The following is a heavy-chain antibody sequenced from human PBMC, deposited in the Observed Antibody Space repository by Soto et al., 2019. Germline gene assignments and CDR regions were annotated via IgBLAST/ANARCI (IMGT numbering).Heavy chain of an antibody. Sequence: ELQLLESVGDYVQPGGSLRLSCAASGFNFNKYAMNWVRQAPGKGLEWDSVVSGSGRITHDADSVKGRFNVSRDNSKNTLWLQMNALRVEDTAVYYCAKGDSSSSSQFDFWGRGTLVTVSS. CDR2: VSGSGRIT. CDR1: GFNFNKYA. D-gene: IGHD2-2*01. CDR3: AKGDSSSSSQFDF. V-gene: IGHV3-23*01. J-gene: IGHJ4*02.